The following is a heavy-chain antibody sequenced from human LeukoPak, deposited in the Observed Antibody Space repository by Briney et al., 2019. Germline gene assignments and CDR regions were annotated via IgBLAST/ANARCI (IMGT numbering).Heavy chain of an antibody. CDR1: GFTFGDYA. CDR3: TRVGPNWGFSPHQWFFDL. V-gene: IGHV3-49*04. CDR2: IRSETYGGTT. J-gene: IGHJ2*01. D-gene: IGHD7-27*01. Sequence: GGSLRLSCTGSGFTFGDYALNWVRQSPGKGLEWVGFIRSETYGGTTEYAASVKTRFSISRDDSKPIAYLQMNSLKAEDTAVYFCTRVGPNWGFSPHQWFFDLWGRGTLVTVSS.